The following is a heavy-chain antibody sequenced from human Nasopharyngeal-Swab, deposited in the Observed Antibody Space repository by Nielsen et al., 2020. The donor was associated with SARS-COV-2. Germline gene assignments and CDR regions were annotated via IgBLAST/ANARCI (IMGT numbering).Heavy chain of an antibody. Sequence: GWSLRLACAAAGFTFSSYDMNWVRQAPGKRLEWVSFISSSGSTIYYADSVKGRFTISRDNAKNSLYLQMNSLRAEDTAVYYCATEERITMIVVVITKAFDIWGQGTMVTVSS. CDR3: ATEERITMIVVVITKAFDI. D-gene: IGHD3-22*01. CDR1: GFTFSSYD. J-gene: IGHJ3*02. CDR2: ISSSGSTI. V-gene: IGHV3-48*03.